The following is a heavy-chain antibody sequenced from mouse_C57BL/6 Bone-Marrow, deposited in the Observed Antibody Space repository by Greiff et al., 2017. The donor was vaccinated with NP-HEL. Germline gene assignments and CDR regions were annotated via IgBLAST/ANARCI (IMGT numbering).Heavy chain of an antibody. Sequence: QVQLKQSGPGLVQPSQSLSITCTVSGFSLTSYGVHWVRQSPGKGLEWLGVIWRGGSTDYNVAFMSRLSITKDNSKSQVFFKMNSLQADDTAIYYCAKNPSYYSNFSWFAYWGQGTLVTVSA. CDR1: GFSLTSYG. CDR2: IWRGGST. J-gene: IGHJ3*01. V-gene: IGHV2-5*01. CDR3: AKNPSYYSNFSWFAY. D-gene: IGHD2-5*01.